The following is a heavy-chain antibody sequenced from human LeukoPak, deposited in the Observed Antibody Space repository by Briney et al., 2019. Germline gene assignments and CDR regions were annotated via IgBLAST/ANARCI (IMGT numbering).Heavy chain of an antibody. D-gene: IGHD1-26*01. CDR3: ARAPVGSHYYYYGMDV. CDR1: GYTFTGYY. V-gene: IGHV1-2*04. CDR2: INPNSGGT. Sequence: ASVKVSCKASGYTFTGYYMHWVRQAPGQGLEWMGWINPNSGGTNYAQKFQGWVTMTRDTSISTAYMELSRLRSDDTAVYYCARAPVGSHYYYYGMDVWGRGTTVTVSS. J-gene: IGHJ6*02.